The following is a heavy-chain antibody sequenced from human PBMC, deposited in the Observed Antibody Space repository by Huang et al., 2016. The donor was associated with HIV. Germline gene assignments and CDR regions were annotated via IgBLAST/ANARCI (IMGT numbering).Heavy chain of an antibody. CDR2: ISNDGSNN. J-gene: IGHJ3*02. CDR1: GFPFNNHA. Sequence: QVQLVESGRGVVQPGRSLRLSCAASGFPFNNHAIHWVRQAPGKGLDWVAVISNDGSNNYYADSVKGRFTISRDSSKSTLFLHMTSLRTEDTAVYYCARAKDTWDAYDIWGQGTMVIVSS. V-gene: IGHV3-30-3*01. CDR3: ARAKDTWDAYDI. D-gene: IGHD5-18*01.